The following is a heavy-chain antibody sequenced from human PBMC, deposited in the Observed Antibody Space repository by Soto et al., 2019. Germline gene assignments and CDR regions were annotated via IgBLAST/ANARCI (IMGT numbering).Heavy chain of an antibody. CDR3: ARVMMDSSGYYPPFDY. V-gene: IGHV1-69*13. J-gene: IGHJ4*02. CDR1: GGTFSSYA. Sequence: SVKVSCKASGGTFSSYAISWVRQAPGQGLEWMGGIIPIFGTANYAQKFQGRVTITADESTSTAYMELSSLRSEDTAVYYCARVMMDSSGYYPPFDYWGQGTLVTVSS. D-gene: IGHD3-22*01. CDR2: IIPIFGTA.